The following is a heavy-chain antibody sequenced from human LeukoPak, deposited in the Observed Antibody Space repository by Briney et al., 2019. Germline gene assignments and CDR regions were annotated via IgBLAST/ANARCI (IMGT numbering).Heavy chain of an antibody. D-gene: IGHD3-10*01. CDR2: INPNSGGT. CDR3: ARGITMVRGVIISPVGYFDY. CDR1: GDIFTDYY. J-gene: IGHJ4*02. Sequence: ASVKVSCKASGDIFTDYYMYWVRQAPGQGLEWMGRINPNSGGTNYAQKFQGRVTITADESTSTAYMELSSLRSEDTAVYYCARGITMVRGVIISPVGYFDYWGQGTLATVSS. V-gene: IGHV1/OR15-1*04.